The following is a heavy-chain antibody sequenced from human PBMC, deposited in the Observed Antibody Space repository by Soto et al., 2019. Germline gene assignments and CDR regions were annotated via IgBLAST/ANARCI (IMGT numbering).Heavy chain of an antibody. J-gene: IGHJ4*02. CDR2: ISAYNGST. CDR3: ARGPHQYEWELQRRASFDY. V-gene: IGHV1-18*01. Sequence: GASVKVSCKASGYTFTSYGISWVRQAPGQGLEWMGWISAYNGSTNYAQKLQGRVTMTTDTSTSTAYMELRSLRSDDTAVYYCARGPHQYEWELQRRASFDYWGQGTLVTVSS. CDR1: GYTFTSYG. D-gene: IGHD1-26*01.